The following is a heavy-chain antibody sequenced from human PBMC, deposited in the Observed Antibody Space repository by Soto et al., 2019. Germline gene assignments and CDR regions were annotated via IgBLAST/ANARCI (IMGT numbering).Heavy chain of an antibody. D-gene: IGHD2-15*01. CDR3: ARGYCSGGSCHYHYYYMDV. CDR2: ISSSSSTI. CDR1: GFTFSSYS. Sequence: PGGSLRLSCAASGFTFSSYSMNWVRQAPGKGLEWVSYISSSSSTIYYADSVKGRFTISRDNAKNSLYLQMNSLRAEDTAVYYCARGYCSGGSCHYHYYYMDVWGKGTTVTVSS. V-gene: IGHV3-48*01. J-gene: IGHJ6*03.